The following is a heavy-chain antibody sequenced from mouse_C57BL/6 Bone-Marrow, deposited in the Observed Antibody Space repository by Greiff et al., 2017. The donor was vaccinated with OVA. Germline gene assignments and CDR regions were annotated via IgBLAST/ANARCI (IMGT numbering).Heavy chain of an antibody. CDR3: AREGWLPYRPFDY. J-gene: IGHJ2*01. V-gene: IGHV1-39*01. CDR2: INPNYGTT. Sequence: VQLQQSGPELVKPGASVKISCKASGYSFTDYNMNWVKQSNGKSLEWIGVINPNYGTTSYNQKFKGKATLTVDKSSSTAYMQINSLTSEDSAVYYCAREGWLPYRPFDYWGQGTTLTVSS. CDR1: GYSFTDYN. D-gene: IGHD2-3*01.